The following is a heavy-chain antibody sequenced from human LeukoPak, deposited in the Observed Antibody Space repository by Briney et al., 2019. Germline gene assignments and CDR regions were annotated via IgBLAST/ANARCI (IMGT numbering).Heavy chain of an antibody. CDR3: ARGYCSGGSCYSGFDY. V-gene: IGHV1-2*04. J-gene: IGHJ4*02. Sequence: XXPGQGXXXXXXXXPNSGGTNYAQKFQGWVTVTRDTSISTAYMELSRLRSDDTAVYYCARGYCSGGSCYSGFDYWGQGTLVTVSS. D-gene: IGHD2-15*01. CDR2: XXPNSGGT.